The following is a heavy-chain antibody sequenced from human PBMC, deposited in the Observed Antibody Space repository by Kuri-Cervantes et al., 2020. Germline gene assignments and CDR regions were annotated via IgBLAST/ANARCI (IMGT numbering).Heavy chain of an antibody. D-gene: IGHD3-10*01. J-gene: IGHJ3*02. CDR1: GGSFSGYN. V-gene: IGHV4-34*01. Sequence: SETLSLTCAVYGGSFSGYNWSWNRQPPGKGLEWIGEINHSGSTNYNPSLRSRVTVSIDDSKNQFSLKLTSLTAADTAVYYCVRGRPWFRELFSEDGSFDIWGQGTVVTVSS. CDR3: VRGRPWFRELFSEDGSFDI. CDR2: INHSGST.